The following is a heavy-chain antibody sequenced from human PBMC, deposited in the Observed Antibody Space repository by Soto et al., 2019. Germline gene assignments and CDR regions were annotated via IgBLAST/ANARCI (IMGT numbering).Heavy chain of an antibody. Sequence: EVQLVESGGGWVQPGGSLRLSCAASGLTFSVYTMNWVLQAPGKGLDWVSYITGSSDRILFADSVKGRFTVSRDNAKNSLYLQMNSLRDEDTGVYYCTTSTGNLNHWVQGTLVSVSS. CDR3: TTSTGNLNH. D-gene: IGHD2-8*02. CDR1: GLTFSVYT. V-gene: IGHV3-48*02. CDR2: ITGSSDRI. J-gene: IGHJ4*02.